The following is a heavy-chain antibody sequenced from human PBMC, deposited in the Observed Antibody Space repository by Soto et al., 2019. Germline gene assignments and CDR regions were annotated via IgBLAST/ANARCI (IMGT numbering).Heavy chain of an antibody. D-gene: IGHD2-8*01. V-gene: IGHV1-18*01. Sequence: QGQLVQSGPEVKKPGASVKVSCKTSGYTFSRYGISWVRQAPGQGLEWMGWISGYNGDTNYAQKVRGRVTMTIDTSTYTAYMELSSLTSDDTAIYYCAKNGQPPYYYYGMDVWGQGTTVTVSS. J-gene: IGHJ6*02. CDR2: ISGYNGDT. CDR1: GYTFSRYG. CDR3: AKNGQPPYYYYGMDV.